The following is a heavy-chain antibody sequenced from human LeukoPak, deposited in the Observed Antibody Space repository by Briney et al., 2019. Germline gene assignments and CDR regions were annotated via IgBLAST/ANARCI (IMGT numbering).Heavy chain of an antibody. D-gene: IGHD4-17*01. V-gene: IGHV1-46*01. J-gene: IGHJ6*02. Sequence: ASVKVSCKASGYTFTSYYMHRVRQAPGQGLEWMGIINPSGGSTSYAQKFQGRVTMTRDTSTSTVYMELSSLRSEDTAVYYCARDRPAGLYGDYGMDVWGQGTTVTVSS. CDR2: INPSGGST. CDR3: ARDRPAGLYGDYGMDV. CDR1: GYTFTSYY.